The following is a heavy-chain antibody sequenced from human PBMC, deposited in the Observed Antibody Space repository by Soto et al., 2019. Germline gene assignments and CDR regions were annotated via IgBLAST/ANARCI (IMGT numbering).Heavy chain of an antibody. D-gene: IGHD6-6*01. Sequence: QVQLQESGPGLVKPSQTLSLTCTVSGGSISSGDYYWSWIRQPPGKGLEWIGYIYYSGRTYYNPSLKRRVTISVDTSKNQFSLKLSSVTAADTAVYYCARERPDGARLDPWGQGTLVTVSS. V-gene: IGHV4-30-4*01. CDR2: IYYSGRT. CDR1: GGSISSGDYY. J-gene: IGHJ5*02. CDR3: ARERPDGARLDP.